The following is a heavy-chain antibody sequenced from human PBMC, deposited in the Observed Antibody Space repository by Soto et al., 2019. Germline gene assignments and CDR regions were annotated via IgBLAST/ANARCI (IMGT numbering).Heavy chain of an antibody. J-gene: IGHJ1*01. CDR3: AKHPMSCRGPNCYAGYFQH. D-gene: IGHD2-15*01. V-gene: IGHV3-30*18. Sequence: QVQLVESGGGVVQPGRSLRLSCAASGFTFSFYGMHWVRQAPGKGLEWVAVISDDGSKKYYADSVKGRFTVSRDNSNNRLFLQINSLRAEDMAVYFCAKHPMSCRGPNCYAGYFQHWGQGTLVTVSS. CDR1: GFTFSFYG. CDR2: ISDDGSKK.